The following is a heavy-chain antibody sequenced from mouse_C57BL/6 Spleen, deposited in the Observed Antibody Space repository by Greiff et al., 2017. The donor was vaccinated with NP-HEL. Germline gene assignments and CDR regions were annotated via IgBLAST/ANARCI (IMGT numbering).Heavy chain of an antibody. D-gene: IGHD2-5*01. CDR2: IHPNSGST. CDR1: GYTFTSYW. V-gene: IGHV1-64*01. CDR3: ARWAYYSNYDYYAMDY. Sequence: VQLQQPGAELVKPGASVKLSCKASGYTFTSYWMHWVKQRPGQGLEWIGMIHPNSGSTNYNEKFKSKATLTVDTSSSTAYMQLSSLTSEDSAVYYCARWAYYSNYDYYAMDYWGQGTSVTVSS. J-gene: IGHJ4*01.